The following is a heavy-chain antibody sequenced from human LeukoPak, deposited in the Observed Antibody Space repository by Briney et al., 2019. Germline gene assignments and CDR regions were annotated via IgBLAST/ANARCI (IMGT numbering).Heavy chain of an antibody. CDR2: ISYDGSDK. CDR3: ARVLRDYDSRAYDAFDI. Sequence: GGSLRLSCAASGFTISTYGMHWVRQAPGKGLEWVALISYDGSDKYYADSVKGRFAISRDNSKNTLYLQMNSLRAEDTAVYYCARVLRDYDSRAYDAFDIWGQGTMVTVSS. CDR1: GFTISTYG. V-gene: IGHV3-30*03. D-gene: IGHD3-22*01. J-gene: IGHJ3*02.